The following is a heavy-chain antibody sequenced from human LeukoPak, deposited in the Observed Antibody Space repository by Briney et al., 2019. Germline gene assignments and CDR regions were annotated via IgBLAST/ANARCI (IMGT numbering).Heavy chain of an antibody. V-gene: IGHV3-74*01. CDR3: AREGVYDYVWGGYRPYYFDY. CDR2: INSDGSST. CDR1: GFTFSSYW. D-gene: IGHD3-16*02. Sequence: GGSLRLSCAASGFTFSSYWMHWVRQAPGKGLVWVSRINSDGSSTSYADSVKGRFTISRDNAKNTLYLQMNSLRAEDTAVYYCAREGVYDYVWGGYRPYYFDYWGQGTLVTVSS. J-gene: IGHJ4*02.